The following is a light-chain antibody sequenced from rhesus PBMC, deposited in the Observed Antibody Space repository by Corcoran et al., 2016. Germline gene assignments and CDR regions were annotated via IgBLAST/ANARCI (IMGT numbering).Light chain of an antibody. J-gene: IGKJ2*01. CDR1: ENVNNY. Sequence: DIQMTQSPSSLSASVGDRVTITCRASENVNNYLNWYQQKPGKAPKLLIYKASILQSGVPSRFSGSGSGTDYTFTISSLQPEDVATYYCQQGYGTPYSFGQGTKVGIK. CDR3: QQGYGTPYS. CDR2: KAS. V-gene: IGKV1-74*01.